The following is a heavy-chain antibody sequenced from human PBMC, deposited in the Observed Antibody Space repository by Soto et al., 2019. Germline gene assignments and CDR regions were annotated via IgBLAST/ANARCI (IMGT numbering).Heavy chain of an antibody. D-gene: IGHD6-13*01. Sequence: SVKVSCKASGGTFSSYAISWVRQAPGQGLEWMGGIIPIFGTANYAQKFQGRVTITADKSTSTAYMELSSLRSEDTAVYYCARWAAPYNWFDPWGQGPLVTVSS. CDR2: IIPIFGTA. J-gene: IGHJ5*02. CDR1: GGTFSSYA. CDR3: ARWAAPYNWFDP. V-gene: IGHV1-69*06.